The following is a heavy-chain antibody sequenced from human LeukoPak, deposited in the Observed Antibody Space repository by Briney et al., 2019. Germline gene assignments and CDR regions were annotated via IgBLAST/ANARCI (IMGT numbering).Heavy chain of an antibody. CDR2: INPNSGGT. D-gene: IGHD3-10*01. CDR1: GYTFTGYY. CDR3: AREGAVMVRGVIQPHRY. Sequence: SVKVSCKASGYTFTGYYMHWVRQAPGQGLEWMGRINPNSGGTNYAQKFQGRVTMTRDTSISTAYMELSRLRSDDTAVYYCAREGAVMVRGVIQPHRYWGQGTLVTVSS. J-gene: IGHJ4*02. V-gene: IGHV1-2*06.